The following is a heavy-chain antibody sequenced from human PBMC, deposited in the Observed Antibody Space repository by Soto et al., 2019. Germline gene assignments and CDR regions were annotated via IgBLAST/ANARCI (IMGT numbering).Heavy chain of an antibody. D-gene: IGHD3-10*01. CDR2: ISSGTSYI. Sequence: PGGSLRLSCAASGFTFSSYIMNWVRQAPGKGLEWVSYISSGTSYIYYADSVKGRFTISRDNAKNSVYLQMNSLRAEDTAVYYCARVEYGSGSRAFDYWGQGTLVTVSS. CDR3: ARVEYGSGSRAFDY. J-gene: IGHJ4*02. V-gene: IGHV3-21*01. CDR1: GFTFSSYI.